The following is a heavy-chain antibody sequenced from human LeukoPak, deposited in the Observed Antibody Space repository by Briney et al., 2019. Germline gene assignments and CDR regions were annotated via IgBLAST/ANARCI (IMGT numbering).Heavy chain of an antibody. D-gene: IGHD3-10*01. CDR1: GYTFTGYY. CDR2: INPNSGGT. J-gene: IGHJ4*02. V-gene: IGHV1-2*02. Sequence: ASVKVSCKASGYTFTGYYMHWVRQAPGQGLEWMGWINPNSGGTNYAQKFQGRVTMTRDTSISTAYMELSRLRSDDTAVYYCARDRVYYYGSGSHFDYWGQGTLVTVSS. CDR3: ARDRVYYYGSGSHFDY.